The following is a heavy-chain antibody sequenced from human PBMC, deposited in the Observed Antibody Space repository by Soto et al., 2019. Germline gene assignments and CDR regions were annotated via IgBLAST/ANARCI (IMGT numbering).Heavy chain of an antibody. CDR3: ARPDYDYYGMDV. V-gene: IGHV4-39*01. J-gene: IGHJ6*02. CDR2: VSYSGST. Sequence: QLQLQESGPGLVKPSETLSLTCTVSGGSINRSSYYWGWIRQPPGKGLEWIGSVSYSGSTYYNPSLKSRVTISLDTSKNQFSLKLRSVTAADTALYYCARPDYDYYGMDVWGQGTTVTVSS. CDR1: GGSINRSSYY.